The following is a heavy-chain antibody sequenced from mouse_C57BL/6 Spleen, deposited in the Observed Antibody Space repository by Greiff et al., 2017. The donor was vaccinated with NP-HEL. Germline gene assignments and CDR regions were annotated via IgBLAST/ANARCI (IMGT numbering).Heavy chain of an antibody. V-gene: IGHV14-1*01. Sequence: DVQLQESGAELVRPGASVKLSCTASGFNIKDYYMHWVKQRPEQGLEWIGRIDPEDGDTEYAPKFQGKATMTADTSSNTAYLQLSSLTSEDTAVYYCTTHYYGSSYVGYWGQGTTLTVSS. CDR2: IDPEDGDT. CDR1: GFNIKDYY. CDR3: TTHYYGSSYVGY. D-gene: IGHD1-1*01. J-gene: IGHJ2*01.